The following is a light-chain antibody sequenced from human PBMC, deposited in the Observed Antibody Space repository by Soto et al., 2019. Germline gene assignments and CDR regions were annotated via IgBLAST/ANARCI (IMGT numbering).Light chain of an antibody. CDR3: QQYNNWRT. V-gene: IGKV3-15*01. Sequence: EIVMTQSPATLSVSPGERATLSCRASQSVSSNLAWYQQIPGQAPRLLIYGASTRATGIPARFSGSGSGTEFTLTISSLQYEDFAVYYCQQYNNWRTFGQGTKVEIK. CDR1: QSVSSN. J-gene: IGKJ1*01. CDR2: GAS.